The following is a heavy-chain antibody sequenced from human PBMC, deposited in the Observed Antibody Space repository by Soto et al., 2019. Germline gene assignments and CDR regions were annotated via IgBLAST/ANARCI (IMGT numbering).Heavy chain of an antibody. D-gene: IGHD2-2*01. CDR2: IYYSGST. J-gene: IGHJ4*02. CDR1: GGSISSYY. V-gene: IGHV4-59*08. Sequence: SETLSLTCTVSGGSISSYYWSWIRQPPGKGLEWIGYIYYSGSTNYNPSLKSRVTISVDTSKNQFPLKLSSVTAADTAVYYCARLCGSTSCYLDYWGQGTLVTVSS. CDR3: ARLCGSTSCYLDY.